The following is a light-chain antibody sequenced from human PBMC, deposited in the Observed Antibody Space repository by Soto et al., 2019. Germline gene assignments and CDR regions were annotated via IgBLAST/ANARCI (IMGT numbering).Light chain of an antibody. CDR2: GAS. CDR1: QSVSSSY. V-gene: IGKV3-20*01. CDR3: QQYGASPYT. J-gene: IGKJ2*01. Sequence: EIVLTQSPGTLSLSPGERATLSCRASQSVSSSYLAWYQQKPGQAPRLLIYGASSRATGIPDRFSGSGSGTDFTLTIRRLESEDFAVYYCQQYGASPYTFGQGTKLETK.